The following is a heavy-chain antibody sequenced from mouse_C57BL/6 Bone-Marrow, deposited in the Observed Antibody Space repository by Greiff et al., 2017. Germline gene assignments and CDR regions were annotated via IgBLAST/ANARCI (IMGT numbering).Heavy chain of an antibody. CDR1: GYTFTSYW. CDR3: ASPIYYDYPGTFAY. J-gene: IGHJ3*01. CDR2: IDPSDSYT. V-gene: IGHV1-59*01. Sequence: QVQLQQSGAELVRPGTSVKLSCKASGYTFTSYWMHWVKQRPGQGLEWIGVIDPSDSYTNYNQKFKGKATLTVDTSSSPAYMQLSSLTSEDSAVYYCASPIYYDYPGTFAYWGQGTLVTVSA. D-gene: IGHD2-4*01.